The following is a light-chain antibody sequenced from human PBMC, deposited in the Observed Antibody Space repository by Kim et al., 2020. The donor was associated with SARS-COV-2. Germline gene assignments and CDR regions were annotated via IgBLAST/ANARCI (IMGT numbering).Light chain of an antibody. V-gene: IGKV1D-13*01. J-gene: IGKJ4*01. CDR2: DAS. CDR3: QQFNDYPLT. Sequence: IQLTQSPASLSASVGDRVSITCRASQGISSALAWYQQKPGKAPTVLIYDASTLRSGVPSRFRGSGSGTDFPLTISSLQAEDFATYYCQQFNDYPLTFGGGTRVDIK. CDR1: QGISSA.